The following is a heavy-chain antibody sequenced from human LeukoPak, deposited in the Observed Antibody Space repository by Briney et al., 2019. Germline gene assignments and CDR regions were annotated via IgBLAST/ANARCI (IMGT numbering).Heavy chain of an antibody. CDR3: ASVGGLQWLESFDYYYYYMDV. CDR2: IIPIFGTA. Sequence: SVKVSCKASGYTFTSYGISWVRQAPGQGLEWMGGIIPIFGTANYAQKFQGRVTITADESTSTAYMELSSLRSEDTAVYYCASVGGLQWLESFDYYYYYMDVWGKGTTVTVSS. J-gene: IGHJ6*03. V-gene: IGHV1-69*13. D-gene: IGHD6-19*01. CDR1: GYTFTSYG.